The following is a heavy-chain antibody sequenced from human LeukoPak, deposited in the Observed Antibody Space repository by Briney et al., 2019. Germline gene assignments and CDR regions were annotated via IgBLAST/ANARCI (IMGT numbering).Heavy chain of an antibody. CDR3: ARGKQQLDYFSYYGLDV. Sequence: PERSLRLSRAASGFTFSSYAMHWVRQAPGTGLEWVAVISRDGDNKYYADSVKGRFTISRDNSKNTLYLQVNSLRPEDTAVYSCARGKQQLDYFSYYGLDVWGQGTTVTVSS. J-gene: IGHJ6*02. CDR2: ISRDGDNK. D-gene: IGHD6-13*01. V-gene: IGHV3-30-3*01. CDR1: GFTFSSYA.